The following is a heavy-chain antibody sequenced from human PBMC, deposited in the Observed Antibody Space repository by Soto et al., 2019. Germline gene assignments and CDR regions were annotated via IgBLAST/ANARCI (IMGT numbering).Heavy chain of an antibody. V-gene: IGHV1-2*04. CDR2: INPKSGGT. CDR3: ARGDSTDCSNGVCSFFYNHDMDV. CDR1: GYSFTDYD. Sequence: ASVKVSCKASGYSFTDYDIHWVREAPGQGLEWLGRINPKSGGTSTAQKFQGWVTMTTDTSISTASMELTRLTSDDTAIYYCARGDSTDCSNGVCSFFYNHDMDVWGQGTTVTVSS. J-gene: IGHJ6*02. D-gene: IGHD2-8*01.